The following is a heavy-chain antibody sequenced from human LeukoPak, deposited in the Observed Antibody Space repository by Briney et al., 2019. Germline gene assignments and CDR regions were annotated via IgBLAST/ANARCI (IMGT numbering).Heavy chain of an antibody. CDR1: GFTFDDYA. CDR2: ISWNSGSI. J-gene: IGHJ4*02. CDR3: AKDIQTYSSGVLDY. V-gene: IGHV3-9*01. D-gene: IGHD6-19*01. Sequence: PGRSLRLSCAASGFTFDDYAMHWVRQAPGKGLEWVSGISWNSGSIGYADSVKGRFTISRDNAKNSLYLQMNSLRAEDTALYYCAKDIQTYSSGVLDYWGQGTLVTVSS.